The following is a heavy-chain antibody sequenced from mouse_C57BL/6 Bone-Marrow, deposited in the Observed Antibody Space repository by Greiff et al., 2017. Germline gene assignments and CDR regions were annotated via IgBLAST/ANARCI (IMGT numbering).Heavy chain of an antibody. V-gene: IGHV5-17*01. D-gene: IGHD3-2*02. CDR1: GFTFSDSG. CDR3: ARDSSGPSY. CDR2: ISSGSSTI. J-gene: IGHJ2*01. Sequence: EVHLVESGGGLVKPGGSLKLSCAASGFTFSDSGMHWVRQAPETGLEWVAYISSGSSTIYYADTVKGRFTISRDNAKTTLFLQMTSLRSEDTAMYYCARDSSGPSYWGQGTTLTVSS.